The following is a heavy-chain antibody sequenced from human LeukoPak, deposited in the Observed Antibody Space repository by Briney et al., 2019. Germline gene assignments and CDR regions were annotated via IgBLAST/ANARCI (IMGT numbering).Heavy chain of an antibody. CDR3: AKDLQRGNAY. J-gene: IGHJ4*02. D-gene: IGHD4-23*01. CDR2: INHSGST. Sequence: SETLSLTCAVYGGSFSGYCWSWIRQPPGKGLEWIGEINHSGSTNYNPSLKSRVTISVDTSKNQFSLKLSSVTAADTAVYYCAKDLQRGNAYWGQGTLVTVSS. CDR1: GGSFSGYC. V-gene: IGHV4-34*01.